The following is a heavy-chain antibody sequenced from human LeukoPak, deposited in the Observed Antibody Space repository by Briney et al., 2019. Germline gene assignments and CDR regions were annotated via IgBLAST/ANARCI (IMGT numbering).Heavy chain of an antibody. CDR1: GGSFSGYY. CDR3: ARGDYYDSSGFNNY. Sequence: SETLSLTCAVYGGSFSGYYWSWIRQPPGKGLEWIGEINHSGSTNYNPSLKSRVTISVDTSKNQFSLKLSSVTAADTAVYYCARGDYYDSSGFNNYWGQGTLVTVSS. V-gene: IGHV4-34*01. D-gene: IGHD3-22*01. J-gene: IGHJ4*02. CDR2: INHSGST.